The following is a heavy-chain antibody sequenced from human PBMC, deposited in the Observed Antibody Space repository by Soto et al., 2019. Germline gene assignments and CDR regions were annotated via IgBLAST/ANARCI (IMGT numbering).Heavy chain of an antibody. D-gene: IGHD2-15*01. Sequence: QVQLQESGPGLVKPSETLSLTCTVSGGSISSYYWSWIRQPPGKGLEWIGYIYYSGSTNYNPSLKSRVTXXVXTXRNQFSLKLSSVTAADTAVYYCARASRVAASHAFDIWGQGTMVTVSS. J-gene: IGHJ3*02. CDR2: IYYSGST. CDR1: GGSISSYY. CDR3: ARASRVAASHAFDI. V-gene: IGHV4-59*01.